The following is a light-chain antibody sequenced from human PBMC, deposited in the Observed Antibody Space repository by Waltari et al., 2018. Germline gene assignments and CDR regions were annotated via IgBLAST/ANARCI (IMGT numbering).Light chain of an antibody. Sequence: QSALTQPASVSGSPGQSVTIFCAGTSNDVGGYNSVSWYQEHPRQAPRVIIYDVSDRPSGVSARFSGSKSGNTASLTISGLHAEDEADYYCSSQSSNDVVLFGGGTKLTVL. V-gene: IGLV2-14*01. J-gene: IGLJ2*01. CDR3: SSQSSNDVVL. CDR1: SNDVGGYNS. CDR2: DVS.